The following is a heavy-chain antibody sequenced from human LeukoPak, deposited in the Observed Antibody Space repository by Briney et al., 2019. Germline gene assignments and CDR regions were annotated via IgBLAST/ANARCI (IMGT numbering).Heavy chain of an antibody. Sequence: SETLSLTCTVSGGSISSYYWSWIRQPAGKGLEYIGHIYTSGSTNYSPSLKSRVTMSVDTSKNQFSLKLSSVTAADTAVYYCARDRVGQQLVGRKYYYYYMDVWGKGTTVTISS. J-gene: IGHJ6*03. CDR1: GGSISSYY. CDR2: IYTSGST. CDR3: ARDRVGQQLVGRKYYYYYMDV. V-gene: IGHV4-4*07. D-gene: IGHD6-13*01.